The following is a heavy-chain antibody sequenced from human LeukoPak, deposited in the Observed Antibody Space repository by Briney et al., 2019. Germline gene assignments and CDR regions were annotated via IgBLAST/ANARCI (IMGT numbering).Heavy chain of an antibody. CDR3: ATSGSSSWYGTYYFDY. J-gene: IGHJ4*02. D-gene: IGHD6-13*01. CDR1: GFTFSSYA. V-gene: IGHV3-33*08. CDR2: IWYDGSNK. Sequence: PGGSLRLSCAASGFTFSSYAMHWVRQAPGKGLEWVAVIWYDGSNKYYADSVKGRFTISRDNSKNTLYLQMNSLRAEDTAVYYCATSGSSSWYGTYYFDYWGQGTLVTVSS.